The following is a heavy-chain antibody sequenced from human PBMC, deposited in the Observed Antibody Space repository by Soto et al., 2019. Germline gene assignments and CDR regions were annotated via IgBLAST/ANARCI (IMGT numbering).Heavy chain of an antibody. CDR3: ARHFIAAAGSGAFDI. V-gene: IGHV4-30-4*01. Sequence: SETLSLTCTVSAGSTSSDDYSWSWIRQPPGKGLEWIGYIYYSGSTYYNPSLKSRVTISVDTSKNQFSLKLSSVTAADTAVYYCARHFIAAAGSGAFDIWGQGTMVTVSS. D-gene: IGHD6-13*01. CDR2: IYYSGST. J-gene: IGHJ3*02. CDR1: AGSTSSDDYS.